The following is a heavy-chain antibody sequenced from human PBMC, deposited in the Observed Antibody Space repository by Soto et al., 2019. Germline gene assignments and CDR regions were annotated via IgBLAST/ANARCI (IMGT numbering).Heavy chain of an antibody. J-gene: IGHJ4*02. CDR3: AKEMWEQQVEPRYFQY. CDR2: ISYDGSSK. CDR1: GFIFRVYG. V-gene: IGHV3-30*18. Sequence: QVRLVESGGGVVQPGGSLRLSCAASGFIFRVYGMHWVRQAPGKGLEWVAVISYDGSSKYYADSVKGRFTISRDNSKNTVYLQMNSLRAEDTAVYYCAKEMWEQQVEPRYFQYGGQGTLVIVSS. D-gene: IGHD6-13*01.